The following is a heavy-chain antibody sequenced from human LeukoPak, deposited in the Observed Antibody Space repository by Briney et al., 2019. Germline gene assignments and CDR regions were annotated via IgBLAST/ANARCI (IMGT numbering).Heavy chain of an antibody. V-gene: IGHV4-4*07. CDR1: GGSISSYY. CDR3: ARGRQSGSYSSDFDF. Sequence: SETLSLTCTVSGGSISSYYWSWIRQPAGKGLEWIGRINTSGSTNYNPSLRSRVTMTVDTSKNQFSLKLSSVTAADTAVYYCARGRQSGSYSSDFDFWGQGTLVTVSS. CDR2: INTSGST. D-gene: IGHD1-26*01. J-gene: IGHJ4*02.